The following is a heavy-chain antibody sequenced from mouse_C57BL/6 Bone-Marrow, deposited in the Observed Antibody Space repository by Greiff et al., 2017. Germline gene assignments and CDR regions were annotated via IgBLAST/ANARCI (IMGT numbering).Heavy chain of an antibody. V-gene: IGHV1-76*01. Sequence: QVQLQQSGAELVRPGASVKLSCKASGYTFTDYYINWVKQRPGQGLEWIARIYPGSGNTYYNEKFKGKATLTAEKSSSTAYMQLSSLTSEDSAVYFCARKGPYGNYGYFDVWGTGTTVTVSS. CDR3: ARKGPYGNYGYFDV. CDR1: GYTFTDYY. CDR2: IYPGSGNT. J-gene: IGHJ1*03. D-gene: IGHD2-1*01.